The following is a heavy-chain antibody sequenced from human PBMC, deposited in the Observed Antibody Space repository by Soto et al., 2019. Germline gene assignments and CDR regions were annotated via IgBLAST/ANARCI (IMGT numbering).Heavy chain of an antibody. D-gene: IGHD3-22*01. CDR1: GFTFSSYG. V-gene: IGHV3-48*01. CDR2: ISSSSSAI. CDR3: ASLGGQQLVETIKYYYDSSGSGVDN. J-gene: IGHJ4*02. Sequence: EVQLVESGGGLVQPGGSLRLSCAASGFTFSSYGMNWVRQAPGKGLEWVSYISSSSSAIYYADSVKGRFTISRDNAKNSLYLQLNSLRGEDTDVYYCASLGGQQLVETIKYYYDSSGSGVDNWGQGTLVTVSS.